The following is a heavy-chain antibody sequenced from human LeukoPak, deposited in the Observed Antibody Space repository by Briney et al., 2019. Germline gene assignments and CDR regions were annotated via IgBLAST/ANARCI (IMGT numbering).Heavy chain of an antibody. CDR3: ARDHYDFWSGYYTGGLSA. J-gene: IGHJ5*02. V-gene: IGHV1-18*01. CDR2: ISAYNGNT. CDR1: GYTFTSYG. Sequence: GASVKVSCKASGYTFTSYGISWVRQAPGQGLEWMGWISAYNGNTNYAQKLQGRVTMTTDTSTSTAYMELRSLRSDDTAVYYCARDHYDFWSGYYTGGLSAWGQGTLVTVSS. D-gene: IGHD3-3*01.